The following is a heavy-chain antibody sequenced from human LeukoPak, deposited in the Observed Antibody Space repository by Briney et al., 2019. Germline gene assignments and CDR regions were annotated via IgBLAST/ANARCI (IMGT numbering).Heavy chain of an antibody. CDR1: GGSFSGYY. J-gene: IGHJ6*02. D-gene: IGHD4-17*01. Sequence: SETLSLTCAVYGGSFSGYYWSWIRQPPGKGLEWIGEINHSGSTNYNPSLKSRVTISVDTPKNQFSLKLSSVTAADTAVYYCARGPGDYGDYGLLGEYTGMDVWGQGATVTVSS. V-gene: IGHV4-34*01. CDR2: INHSGST. CDR3: ARGPGDYGDYGLLGEYTGMDV.